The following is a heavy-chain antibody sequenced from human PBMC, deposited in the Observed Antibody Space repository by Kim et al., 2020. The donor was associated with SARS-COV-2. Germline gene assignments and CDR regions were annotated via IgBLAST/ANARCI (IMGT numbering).Heavy chain of an antibody. D-gene: IGHD3-10*01. V-gene: IGHV3-23*01. Sequence: GGSLRLSCAASGFTFSSYAMSWVRQAPGKGLEWVSAISGSCGSTYYADSVKGRFTISRDNSKNTLYLQMNSLRAEDTAVYYCAKDRGFKYYYGSGSYYNPLYYGMDVWGQGTTVTVSS. CDR1: GFTFSSYA. CDR2: ISGSCGST. J-gene: IGHJ6*02. CDR3: AKDRGFKYYYGSGSYYNPLYYGMDV.